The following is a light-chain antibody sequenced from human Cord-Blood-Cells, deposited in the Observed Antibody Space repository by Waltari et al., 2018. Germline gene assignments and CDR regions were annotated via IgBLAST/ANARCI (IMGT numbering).Light chain of an antibody. CDR2: DVS. Sequence: QSALTQPASVSGSPGQSITISCTGTSSDVGGYNYVSWYQQHPGKAPKLMIYDVSKGPSGVSDRFSGSKSGNTASLTVSGLQAEDEADYYCSSYAGSNNLVFGGGTKLTVL. J-gene: IGLJ3*02. CDR1: SSDVGGYNY. V-gene: IGLV2-8*01. CDR3: SSYAGSNNLV.